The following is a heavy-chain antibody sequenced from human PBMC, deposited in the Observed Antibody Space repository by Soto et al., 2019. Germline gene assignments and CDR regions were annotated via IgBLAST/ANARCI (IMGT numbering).Heavy chain of an antibody. V-gene: IGHV4-34*01. CDR1: GGSFSGYY. CDR3: ARERFGSGWYLGGP. D-gene: IGHD6-19*01. Sequence: SETLSRTCAVYGGSFSGYYWSWIRQPPGKGLEWIGEINHSGSTNYNPSLKSRVTISVDTSKNQFSLKLSSVTAADTAVYYCARERFGSGWYLGGPWGQGTLVTVSS. CDR2: INHSGST. J-gene: IGHJ5*02.